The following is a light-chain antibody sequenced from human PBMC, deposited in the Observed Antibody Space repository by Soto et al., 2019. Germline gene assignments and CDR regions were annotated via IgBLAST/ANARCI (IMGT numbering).Light chain of an antibody. V-gene: IGLV2-8*01. J-gene: IGLJ1*01. CDR3: CSYTGASTYV. Sequence: QSALTQPPSASGSPGQSVTISCTGTSSDVGGYNYVSWYQQHPGKAPKLMIYEVSKRPSGVPDRFSGSKSGNTASLTISSLQAEDEADYYCCSYTGASTYVFGTGTKLTVL. CDR1: SSDVGGYNY. CDR2: EVS.